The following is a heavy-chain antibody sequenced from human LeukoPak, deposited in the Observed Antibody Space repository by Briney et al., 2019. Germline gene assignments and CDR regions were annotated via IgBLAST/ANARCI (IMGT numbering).Heavy chain of an antibody. D-gene: IGHD6-19*01. CDR3: ARGGQWLVLSGFDY. CDR2: TYYTSKWYN. J-gene: IGHJ4*02. CDR1: GDSASNNSAA. Sequence: SQTLSLTCAISGDSASNNSAAWNWIRQSPSRGLEWLGRTYYTSKWYNDYAVSVKSRIIINPDTSKNQVSLQLNSVTPEDTAVYYCARGGQWLVLSGFDYWGQGTLVTVSS. V-gene: IGHV6-1*01.